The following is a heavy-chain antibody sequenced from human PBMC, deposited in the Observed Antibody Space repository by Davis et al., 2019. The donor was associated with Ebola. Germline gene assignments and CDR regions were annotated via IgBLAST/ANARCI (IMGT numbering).Heavy chain of an antibody. D-gene: IGHD2-2*01. Sequence: ASVTVSCKASGYTFSGYYIHWVRQPPGQGLEWMGWIHPSCGGTNYAQKFQGRVTVTRDTSISTVYMELSSLRSDDTAVYYCGSEPPGCTSCPQYWGQGTLVTVSS. J-gene: IGHJ4*02. CDR1: GYTFSGYY. CDR2: IHPSCGGT. CDR3: GSEPPGCTSCPQY. V-gene: IGHV1-2*02.